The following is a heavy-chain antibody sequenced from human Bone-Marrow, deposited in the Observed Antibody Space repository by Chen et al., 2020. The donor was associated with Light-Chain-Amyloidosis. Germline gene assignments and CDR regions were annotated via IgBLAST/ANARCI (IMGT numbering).Heavy chain of an antibody. Sequence: ELQLEQSGPEVKKPVESLKISCKGSGYTFPNYWVGWVRQRPAKGLEWMGVIYPDDSDARYSPSCEGQVTISADKSITTAYLQWRSLKASDTAMYYCARRRDGYNFDYWGQGTLVTVSS. D-gene: IGHD5-12*01. V-gene: IGHV5-51*01. CDR3: ARRRDGYNFDY. CDR2: IYPDDSDA. J-gene: IGHJ4*02. CDR1: GYTFPNYW.